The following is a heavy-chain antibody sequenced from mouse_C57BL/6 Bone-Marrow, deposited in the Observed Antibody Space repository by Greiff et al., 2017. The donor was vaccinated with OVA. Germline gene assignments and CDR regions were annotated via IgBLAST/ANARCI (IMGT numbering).Heavy chain of an antibody. CDR1: GFTFSSYA. J-gene: IGHJ3*01. V-gene: IGHV5-4*03. CDR2: ISDGGSYT. Sequence: EVTLVESGGGLVKPGGSLKLSCAASGFTFSSYAMSWVRQTPEKRLEWVATISDGGSYTYYPDNVKGRFTISRDNAKNNLYLQMSHLKSEDTAMYYCARAYYYGSSPSAYWGQGTLVTVSA. D-gene: IGHD1-1*01. CDR3: ARAYYYGSSPSAY.